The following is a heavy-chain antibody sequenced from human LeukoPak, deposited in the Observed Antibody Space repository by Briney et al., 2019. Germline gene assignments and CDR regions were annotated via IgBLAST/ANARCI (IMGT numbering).Heavy chain of an antibody. CDR3: AREHCSGGSCYSIYYYYYMDV. CDR2: IYHSGST. V-gene: IGHV4-38-2*02. D-gene: IGHD2-15*01. Sequence: SETLSLTCTVSGYSISSGYYWGWIRQPPGKGLEGIGSIYHSGSTYYNPSLKSRVTISVDTSKNQFSLKLSSVTAADTAVYYCAREHCSGGSCYSIYYYYYMDVWGKGTTVTVSS. J-gene: IGHJ6*03. CDR1: GYSISSGYY.